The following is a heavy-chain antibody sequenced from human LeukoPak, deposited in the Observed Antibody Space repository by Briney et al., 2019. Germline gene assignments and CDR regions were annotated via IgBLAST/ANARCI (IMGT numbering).Heavy chain of an antibody. CDR3: AEASPYYYYGMDV. D-gene: IGHD6-6*01. J-gene: IGHJ6*02. CDR1: GGTFSSYA. V-gene: IGHV1-69*04. CDR2: IIPILGIA. Sequence: SVKVSCKASGGTFSSYAIGWVRQAPGQGLEWMGRIIPILGIANYAQKFQGRVTITADKSTSTAYMELSSLRSEDTAVYYCAEASPYYYYGMDVWGQGTTVTVSS.